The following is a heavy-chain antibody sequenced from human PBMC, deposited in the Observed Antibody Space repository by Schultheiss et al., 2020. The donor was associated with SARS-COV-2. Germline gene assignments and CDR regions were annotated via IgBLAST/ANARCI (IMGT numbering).Heavy chain of an antibody. J-gene: IGHJ5*02. V-gene: IGHV4-59*01. CDR1: GGSISSYY. CDR3: ARSSSTTRSSWFDP. Sequence: SQTLSLTCTVSGGSISSYYWSWIRQPPGKGLEWIGYIYYSGSTYYNPSLKSRVTISVDTSKNQFSLKLSSVTAADTAVYYCARSSSTTRSSWFDPWGQGTLVTVSS. D-gene: IGHD2-2*01. CDR2: IYYSGST.